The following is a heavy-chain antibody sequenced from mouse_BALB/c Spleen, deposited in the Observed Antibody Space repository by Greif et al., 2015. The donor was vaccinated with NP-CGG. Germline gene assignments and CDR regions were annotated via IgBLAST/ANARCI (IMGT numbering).Heavy chain of an antibody. V-gene: IGHV1-74*01. J-gene: IGHJ4*01. D-gene: IGHD2-14*01. CDR3: AAYYRYEGAMDY. CDR2: IDPSDSET. CDR1: GYSFTSYW. Sequence: QVQLQQSGPQLVRPGASVKISCKASGYSFTSYWMHWVKQRPGQGLEWIGMIDPSDSETRLNQKFKDRATLTVDKSSSTAYTQLSSPTSEDSAVYYCAAYYRYEGAMDYWGQGTSVTVSS.